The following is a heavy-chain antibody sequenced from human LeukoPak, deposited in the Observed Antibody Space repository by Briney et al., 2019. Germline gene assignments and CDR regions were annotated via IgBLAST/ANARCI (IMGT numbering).Heavy chain of an antibody. D-gene: IGHD2-21*02. CDR1: GFTFSTYG. Sequence: TGRSLRLPCAASGFTFSTYGMHGVRQSPGKGLEWVAVISYDGSYKEYADSVKGRFTISRDNSKNTLYLQMNSLRAEDMAVYYCAKDMRMRYCGGDCHRWFDPWXXGTLVTVSS. CDR2: ISYDGSYK. J-gene: IGHJ5*02. CDR3: AKDMRMRYCGGDCHRWFDP. V-gene: IGHV3-30*18.